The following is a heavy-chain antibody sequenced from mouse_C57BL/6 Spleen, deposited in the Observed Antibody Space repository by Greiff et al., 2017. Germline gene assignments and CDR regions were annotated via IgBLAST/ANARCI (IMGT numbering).Heavy chain of an antibody. CDR2: IYPGDGDT. J-gene: IGHJ2*01. D-gene: IGHD1-1*01. Sequence: QVHVKQSGAELVKPGASVKISCKASGYAFSSYWMNWVKQRPGKGLEWIGQIYPGDGDTNYNGKFKGKATLTADKSSSTAYMQLSSLTSEDSAVYFCARSGYYYGSSYYFDYWGQGTTLTVSS. V-gene: IGHV1-80*01. CDR3: ARSGYYYGSSYYFDY. CDR1: GYAFSSYW.